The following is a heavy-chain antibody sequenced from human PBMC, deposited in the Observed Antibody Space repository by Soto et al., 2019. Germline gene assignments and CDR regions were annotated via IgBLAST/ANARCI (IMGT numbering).Heavy chain of an antibody. Sequence: QVQLVQPGAEVKRPGSSMRVSCKSSVGTFGTYPIAWVRQPPGQGPEWMGGILPIINKSNYAQKFQGRVTITADESTSTAYMDLNSLRFDDTAVYYCARRVAGTEGGFDQWGQGTRVTVS. CDR1: VGTFGTYP. J-gene: IGHJ4*02. CDR3: ARRVAGTEGGFDQ. V-gene: IGHV1-69*01. CDR2: ILPIINKS. D-gene: IGHD1-1*01.